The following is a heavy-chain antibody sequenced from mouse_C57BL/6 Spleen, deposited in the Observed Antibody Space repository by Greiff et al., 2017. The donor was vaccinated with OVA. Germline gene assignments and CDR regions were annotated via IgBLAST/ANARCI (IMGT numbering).Heavy chain of an antibody. J-gene: IGHJ4*01. CDR2: ISDGGSYT. V-gene: IGHV5-4*01. CDR1: GFTFSSYA. D-gene: IGHD2-2*01. CDR3: ARYGYGNYAMDY. Sequence: EVQGVESGGGLVKPGGSLKLSCAASGFTFSSYAMSWVRQTPEKRLEWVATISDGGSYTYYPDNVKGRFTISRDNAKNNLYLQMSHLKSEDTAMYYCARYGYGNYAMDYWGQGTSVTVSS.